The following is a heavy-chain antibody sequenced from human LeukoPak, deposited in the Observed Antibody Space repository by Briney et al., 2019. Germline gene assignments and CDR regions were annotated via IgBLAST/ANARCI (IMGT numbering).Heavy chain of an antibody. D-gene: IGHD3-9*01. CDR1: GFTFSSYG. Sequence: GGSLRLSCAASGFTFSSYGMHWVRQAPGKGLEWVSGFSGSGGFTYHADSVKGWFTISRDNSKNTLYLQMNSLRAEDTALYYCAKVRYFVPRAFDVWGQGTMVTVSS. V-gene: IGHV3-23*01. J-gene: IGHJ3*01. CDR2: FSGSGGFT. CDR3: AKVRYFVPRAFDV.